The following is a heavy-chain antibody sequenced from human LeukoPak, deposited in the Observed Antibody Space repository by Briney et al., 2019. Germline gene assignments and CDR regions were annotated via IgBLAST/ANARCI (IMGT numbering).Heavy chain of an antibody. V-gene: IGHV1-69*04. J-gene: IGHJ6*02. D-gene: IGHD2-2*01. CDR2: IIPILGIA. CDR3: ARGVVVVPAAPERDYYYYGMDV. CDR1: GGTFSSYA. Sequence: ASVKVSCKASGGTFSSYAISWVRQAPGQGPEWMGRIIPILGIANYAQKFQGRVTITADKSTSTAYMELSSLRSEDTAVYYCARGVVVVPAAPERDYYYYGMDVWGQGTTVTVSS.